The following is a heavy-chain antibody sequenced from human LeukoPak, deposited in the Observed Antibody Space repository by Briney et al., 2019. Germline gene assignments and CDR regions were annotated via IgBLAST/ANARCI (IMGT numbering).Heavy chain of an antibody. CDR2: IRPDGSEK. J-gene: IGHJ4*02. CDR3: AIDPALPAHLAAFPRTTTDY. Sequence: GGSLRLSCAASGFICKNYWMTWVRQAPGKGLEWVANIRPDGSEKFYGDSVKGRFTISRDNAKNSLYLQMNSLRVEDTALYYCAIDPALPAHLAAFPRTTTDYWGQGALVTVSS. V-gene: IGHV3-7*05. CDR1: GFICKNYW. D-gene: IGHD6-13*01.